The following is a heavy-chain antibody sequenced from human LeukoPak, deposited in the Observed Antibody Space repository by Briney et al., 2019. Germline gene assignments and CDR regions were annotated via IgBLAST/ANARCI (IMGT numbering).Heavy chain of an antibody. CDR1: GYSIRSTYY. CDR3: ARGYSGSYYNWFDP. CDR2: IYYSGST. D-gene: IGHD1-26*01. V-gene: IGHV4-38-2*02. J-gene: IGHJ5*02. Sequence: SETLSLTCTVSGYSIRSTYYWGWIRQPPGKGLEWIGSIYYSGSTYYNPSLKSRVTISVDTSKNQFSLKLSSVTAADTAVYYCARGYSGSYYNWFDPWGQGTLVTVSS.